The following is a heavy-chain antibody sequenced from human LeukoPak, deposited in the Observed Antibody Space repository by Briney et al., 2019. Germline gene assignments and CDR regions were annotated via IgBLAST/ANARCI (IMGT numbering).Heavy chain of an antibody. CDR1: GGSISSYY. CDR3: ARGYLGYSSSWYDY. Sequence: SETLSLTCTVSGGSISSYYWSWIRQPPGKGLEWIGYIYYSGSTNYNPSLKSRVTISVDTSKNQFSLKLSSVTAAGTAVYYCARGYLGYSSSWYDYWGQGTLVTVSS. J-gene: IGHJ4*02. D-gene: IGHD6-13*01. V-gene: IGHV4-59*01. CDR2: IYYSGST.